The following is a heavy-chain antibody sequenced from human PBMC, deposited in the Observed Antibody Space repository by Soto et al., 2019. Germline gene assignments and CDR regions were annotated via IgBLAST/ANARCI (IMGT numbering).Heavy chain of an antibody. J-gene: IGHJ4*02. CDR2: INPNSGGT. CDR3: ARGPRYDSRSWYNYYFDY. D-gene: IGHD6-13*01. Sequence: QVQLVQSGAEVKKPGASVKVSCKASGYTFTGYYMHWVRQAPGQGLEWMGWINPNSGGTNYAQKFQGWVTMTRDTSISTAYMELSRLRSDDTAVYYCARGPRYDSRSWYNYYFDYWGQGTLVTVSS. CDR1: GYTFTGYY. V-gene: IGHV1-2*04.